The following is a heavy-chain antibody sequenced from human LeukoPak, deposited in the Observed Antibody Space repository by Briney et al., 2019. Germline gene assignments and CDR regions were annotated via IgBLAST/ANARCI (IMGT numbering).Heavy chain of an antibody. CDR1: GFTLGDYA. CDR3: TRGTNPLPLIYYYDSSGYLDY. V-gene: IGHV3-49*04. D-gene: IGHD3-22*01. CDR2: IRSKTYGGTT. Sequence: GGSLRLSCTASGFTLGDYALNWVRQAPGKGLEWVGFIRSKTYGGTTEYAASVKGRFTISRDDSKTIAYLQMNSLKIEDTAVYYCTRGTNPLPLIYYYDSSGYLDYWGQGTLVTVSS. J-gene: IGHJ4*02.